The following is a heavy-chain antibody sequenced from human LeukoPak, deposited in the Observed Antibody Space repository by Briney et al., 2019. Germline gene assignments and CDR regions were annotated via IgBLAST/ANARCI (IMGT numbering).Heavy chain of an antibody. D-gene: IGHD2/OR15-2a*01. CDR2: ISSSSSYI. J-gene: IGHJ6*03. V-gene: IGHV3-21*01. CDR1: GFTCSSYS. Sequence: GGALRLSCAASGFTCSSYSMNWVRQAPGKGLEWVSSISSSSSYIYYADSVKGRFTISRDNAKNSLSLQMNSLRPEDTAVYYCARGGKIAGYYYFYMDVWGKGTTVIVSS. CDR3: ARGGKIAGYYYFYMDV.